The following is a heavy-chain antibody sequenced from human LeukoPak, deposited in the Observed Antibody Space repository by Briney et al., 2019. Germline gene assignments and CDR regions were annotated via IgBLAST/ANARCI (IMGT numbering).Heavy chain of an antibody. CDR2: VRTTGETT. Sequence: GGSLRLSCVASGFMFSNYDMKWVRQAPGKGPEWISCVRTTGETTYCADSVKGRFSVSRDNAQNSLYLQMSSLRVEDTAVYYCARRGPPDFDYWGQGTLVTVSS. J-gene: IGHJ4*02. CDR3: ARRGPPDFDY. V-gene: IGHV3-48*03. CDR1: GFMFSNYD.